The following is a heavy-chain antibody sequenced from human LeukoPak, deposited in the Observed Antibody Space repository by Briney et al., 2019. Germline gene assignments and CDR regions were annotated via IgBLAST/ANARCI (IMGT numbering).Heavy chain of an antibody. J-gene: IGHJ4*02. CDR1: GFTFSSYG. V-gene: IGHV3-33*06. CDR3: AKGGRRAFGTVVRGVIN. Sequence: GGSLRLSWAASGFTFSSYGMDCDRQAPGRGLEWVAVTLYEGSNTYYADSMKGRFTISRDNSKNTPYMQMNSLRAEDTAVYYCAKGGRRAFGTVVRGVINWGQGILVT. D-gene: IGHD3-10*01. CDR2: TLYEGSNT.